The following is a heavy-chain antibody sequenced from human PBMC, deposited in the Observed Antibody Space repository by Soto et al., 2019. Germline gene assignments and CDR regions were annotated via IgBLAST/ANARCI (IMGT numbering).Heavy chain of an antibody. CDR1: GFTFSSYA. V-gene: IGHV3-30*04. Sequence: GGSLRLSCAASGFTFSSYAMHWVRQVPGKGLEWVAVISYDGSNKYYANSVKGRFTISRDKSKNTLYLQMNSLRGEDTACFYCARDPCGYCSGGSCYYMDVWGKGTTVTVSS. J-gene: IGHJ6*03. D-gene: IGHD2-15*01. CDR3: ARDPCGYCSGGSCYYMDV. CDR2: ISYDGSNK.